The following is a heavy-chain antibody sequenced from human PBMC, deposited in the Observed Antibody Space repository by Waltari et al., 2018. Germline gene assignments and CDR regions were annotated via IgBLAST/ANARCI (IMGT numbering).Heavy chain of an antibody. V-gene: IGHV4-59*08. CDR1: GSFYY. J-gene: IGHJ3*01. D-gene: IGHD2-15*01. Sequence: QVQLQESGPGLVKPSETLSLTCTLSGSFYYLSWIRQPPGKGLECLGYASYSGSTYYNPSLQSRVTILVGSSRNQFSLQLSSVTAADTAVYYCATLGARYSNAFDVWGHGTMVTVSS. CDR2: ASYSGST. CDR3: ATLGARYSNAFDV.